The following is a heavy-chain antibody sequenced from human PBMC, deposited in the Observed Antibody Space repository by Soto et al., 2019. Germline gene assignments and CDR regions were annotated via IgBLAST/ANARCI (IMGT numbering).Heavy chain of an antibody. V-gene: IGHV3-30-3*01. Sequence: GGSLRLSCAASGFTFSSYAMHWVRQAPGKGLEWVAVISYDGSNKYYADSVKGRFTISRDNSKNTLYLQMNSLRAEDTAVYYCASSAYGGPFDYWGQGTLVTVSS. CDR1: GFTFSSYA. J-gene: IGHJ4*02. CDR2: ISYDGSNK. D-gene: IGHD4-17*01. CDR3: ASSAYGGPFDY.